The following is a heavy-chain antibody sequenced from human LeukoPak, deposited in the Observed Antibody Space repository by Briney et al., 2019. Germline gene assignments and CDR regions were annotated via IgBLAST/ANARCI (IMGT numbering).Heavy chain of an antibody. V-gene: IGHV1-69*06. CDR2: IIPIFGTA. J-gene: IGHJ3*02. CDR1: GYTFTSYG. Sequence: SVKVSCKASGYTFTSYGISWVRQAPGQGLEWMGGIIPIFGTANYAQKFQGRVAITAEKSTSTAYMELSSLRSEDTAVYYWARDYYDSSGYYGADAFDIWGQGTMVTVSS. D-gene: IGHD3-22*01. CDR3: ARDYYDSSGYYGADAFDI.